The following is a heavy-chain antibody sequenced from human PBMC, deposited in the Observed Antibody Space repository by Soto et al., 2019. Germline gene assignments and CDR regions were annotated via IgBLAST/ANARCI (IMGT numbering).Heavy chain of an antibody. CDR1: GFTFSRYG. J-gene: IGHJ4*02. D-gene: IGHD4-17*01. CDR3: AREYGDYGESLAY. V-gene: IGHV3-33*01. CDR2: IWYDGSNK. Sequence: QVQLVESGGGVVQPGRSLRLSCAASGFTFSRYGMHWVRQAPGKGLEGVAVIWYDGSNKYYADSVKGRFTISRDNSKNRLYLKMHSLRAEETEVYYCAREYGDYGESLAYWGRGALVTVTS.